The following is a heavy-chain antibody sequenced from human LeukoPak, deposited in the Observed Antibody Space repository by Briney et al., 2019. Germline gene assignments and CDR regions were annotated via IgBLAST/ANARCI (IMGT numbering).Heavy chain of an antibody. V-gene: IGHV3-23*01. Sequence: GGSLRLSCAASGFTFSSYSMNWVRQAPGKGLEWVSAISGSGGSTYYADSVKGRFTISRDNSKNTLYLQMNSLRAEDTAVYYCAKRLYYDSSGYGYWGQGTLVTVSS. J-gene: IGHJ4*02. CDR2: ISGSGGST. CDR3: AKRLYYDSSGYGY. D-gene: IGHD3-22*01. CDR1: GFTFSSYS.